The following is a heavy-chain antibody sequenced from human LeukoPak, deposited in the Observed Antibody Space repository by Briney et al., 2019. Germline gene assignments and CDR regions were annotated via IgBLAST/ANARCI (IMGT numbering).Heavy chain of an antibody. V-gene: IGHV1-69*13. D-gene: IGHD5-24*01. CDR3: AREGRDGLQFYY. CDR2: IIPIFGTA. CDR1: GGTFGSYA. J-gene: IGHJ4*02. Sequence: SVKVSCKASGGTFGSYAISWVRQAPGQGLEWMGGIIPIFGTANYAQKFQGRVTITADESTSTAYMELSSLRSEDTAVYYCAREGRDGLQFYYWGQGTLVTVSS.